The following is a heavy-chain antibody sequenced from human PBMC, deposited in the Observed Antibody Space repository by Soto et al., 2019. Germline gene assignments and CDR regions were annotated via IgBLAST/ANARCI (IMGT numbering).Heavy chain of an antibody. D-gene: IGHD5-18*01. CDR1: GGSISSYY. CDR3: ARFPRGYSYGHFDY. J-gene: IGHJ4*02. Sequence: QVQLQESGPGLVKPSETLSLTCTVSGGSISSYYWSWIRQPPGKGLEWIGYIYYIGSTNYNPSLNSRVTRSVDTPKNQFSLKLSSVTAADTAVYSCARFPRGYSYGHFDYWGQGTLVTVSP. V-gene: IGHV4-59*01. CDR2: IYYIGST.